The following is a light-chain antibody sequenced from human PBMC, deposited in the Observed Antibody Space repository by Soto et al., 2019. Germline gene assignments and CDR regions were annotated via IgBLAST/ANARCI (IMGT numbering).Light chain of an antibody. CDR1: NIGRKN. V-gene: IGLV3-9*01. J-gene: IGLJ2*01. CDR3: QVWDISTYVV. CDR2: RDS. Sequence: SSELTQPLSVSVALGQTARITCEENNIGRKNVHWYQQKPGQAPVLVIYRDSNRPSGIPERCSGSNSGNTATLTISRAQAGDEADYYCQVWDISTYVVFGGGTKLTVL.